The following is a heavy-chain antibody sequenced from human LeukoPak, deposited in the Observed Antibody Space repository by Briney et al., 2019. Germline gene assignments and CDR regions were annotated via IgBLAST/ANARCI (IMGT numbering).Heavy chain of an antibody. Sequence: PGGSLRLSCAASGFTCSSYEMNWVRQAPGKGLEWVSYISSSGSTIYYADSVKGRFTISRDNAKNSLYLQMNSLRAEDTAVYYCARELVGYGDPELTFDYWGQGTLVTVSS. J-gene: IGHJ4*02. V-gene: IGHV3-48*03. CDR2: ISSSGSTI. CDR3: ARELVGYGDPELTFDY. CDR1: GFTCSSYE. D-gene: IGHD4-17*01.